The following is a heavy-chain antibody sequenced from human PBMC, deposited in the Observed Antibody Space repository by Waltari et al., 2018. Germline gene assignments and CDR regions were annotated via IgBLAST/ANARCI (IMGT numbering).Heavy chain of an antibody. CDR3: ARGPMLDYGDNSGHYYYGLDV. CDR2: ISHSGRP. J-gene: IGHJ6*02. Sequence: QVQLQQWGAGLLKPSETLSRPCAVYGESFSGYFWRGIRQPPGKGLEWIGEISHSGRPTFNPSLKNRVTISVDTSKKQFSLKLTSVTAADAAVYYCARGPMLDYGDNSGHYYYGLDVWGQGTTVIVSS. D-gene: IGHD4-17*01. CDR1: GESFSGYF. V-gene: IGHV4-34*01.